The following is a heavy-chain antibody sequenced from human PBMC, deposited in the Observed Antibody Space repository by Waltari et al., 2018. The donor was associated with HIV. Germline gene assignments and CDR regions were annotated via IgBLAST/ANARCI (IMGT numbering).Heavy chain of an antibody. CDR3: ARDRGGSSSLVLDS. J-gene: IGHJ4*02. CDR2: ILYDGSNK. D-gene: IGHD6-6*01. Sequence: QVQLVESGGGVVQPGRSLRLSCAASGFTFKNYGMPWVRQARGKGLEGVAVILYDGSNKDYADSVKGRFTISRDNSKNRLYLQMNSLRAEDTAVYYCARDRGGSSSLVLDSWGQGTLVTVSS. V-gene: IGHV3-33*01. CDR1: GFTFKNYG.